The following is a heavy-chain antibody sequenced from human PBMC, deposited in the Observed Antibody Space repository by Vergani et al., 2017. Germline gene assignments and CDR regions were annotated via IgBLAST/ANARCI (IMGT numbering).Heavy chain of an antibody. J-gene: IGHJ5*02. CDR3: ARQASYYYDRSGHYYEGWFDP. D-gene: IGHD3-22*01. V-gene: IGHV1-69*08. CDR1: GGTFGSHT. Sequence: QVQLEQSGAEVKKPGSSVTVSCRASGGTFGSHTISWVRQAPGQGLEWMGRTIPMLGATNYAQKFHGRVTITADESTSTAYMELSSLRSEDTAVYYCARQASYYYDRSGHYYEGWFDPWGQGTLVTVSS. CDR2: TIPMLGAT.